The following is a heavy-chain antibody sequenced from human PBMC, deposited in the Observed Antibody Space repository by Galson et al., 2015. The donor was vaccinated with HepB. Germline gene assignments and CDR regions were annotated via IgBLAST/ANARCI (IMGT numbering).Heavy chain of an antibody. CDR1: GGTFSSYA. CDR2: IIPIFGTA. CDR3: ARDRAECRQGPGVCYYYYYGMDV. Sequence: SVKVSCKASGGTFSSYAISWVRQAPGQGLEWMGGIIPIFGTANYAQKFQGRVTITADESTSTAYMELSSLRSEDTAVYYCARDRAECRQGPGVCYYYYYGMDVWGQGTTVTVSS. D-gene: IGHD2-8*01. J-gene: IGHJ6*02. V-gene: IGHV1-69*13.